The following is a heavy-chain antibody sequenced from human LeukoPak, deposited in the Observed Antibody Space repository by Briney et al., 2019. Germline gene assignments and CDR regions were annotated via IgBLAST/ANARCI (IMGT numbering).Heavy chain of an antibody. Sequence: SETLSLTCTVSDGSISSYYWSWVRQAAGKGLEWIGRVYTSGTIKYNSSLKSRVTISVDKSKNRFSLKLTSVTAADTAVYYCASGGHDIQYYFQYWGQGTLVTVSS. CDR3: ASGGHDIQYYFQY. V-gene: IGHV4-4*07. D-gene: IGHD5-12*01. J-gene: IGHJ4*02. CDR2: VYTSGTI. CDR1: DGSISSYY.